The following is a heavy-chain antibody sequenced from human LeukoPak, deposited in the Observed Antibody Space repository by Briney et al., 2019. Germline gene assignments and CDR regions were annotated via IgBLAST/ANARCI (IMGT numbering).Heavy chain of an antibody. D-gene: IGHD3-10*01. V-gene: IGHV1-18*04. Sequence: WASVKVSCKASGYTFTSYGISWVRQAPGQGLEWMGWISAYNGNTNYAQKLQGRVTMTTDTSTSTAYMELRSLRSDDTAVYYCARRGGGSGSSPPLKDYWGQGTLVTVSS. CDR1: GYTFTSYG. CDR2: ISAYNGNT. CDR3: ARRGGGSGSSPPLKDY. J-gene: IGHJ4*02.